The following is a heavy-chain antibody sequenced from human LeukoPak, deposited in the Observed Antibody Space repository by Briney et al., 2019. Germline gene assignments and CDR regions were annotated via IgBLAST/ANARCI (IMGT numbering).Heavy chain of an antibody. J-gene: IGHJ5*02. Sequence: ASVKVSCKASGYTFTGYYMHWVRQAPGQGLEWMGWIDPNTGGTNYAQKFQGRVTMTRDTSISTAYMELSGLRSDDTAVYYCARANMVRGVGLFFDRNWFDPWGQGTLVTVSS. D-gene: IGHD3-10*01. CDR2: IDPNTGGT. V-gene: IGHV1-2*02. CDR3: ARANMVRGVGLFFDRNWFDP. CDR1: GYTFTGYY.